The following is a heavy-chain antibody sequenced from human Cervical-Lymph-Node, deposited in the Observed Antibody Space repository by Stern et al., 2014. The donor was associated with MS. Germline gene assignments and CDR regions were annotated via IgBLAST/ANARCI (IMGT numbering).Heavy chain of an antibody. CDR3: ALGGFGHYFEY. V-gene: IGHV1-69*01. Sequence: QVQLVQSGAGVQKPGSSVKVSCRASGGTFSSSDICWVRQAPGQGLEWMGCTTPIIGTSNYAQKYQGRVTITAYESTSTAYMELSSLRSEDTAIYYCALGGFGHYFEYWGQGTLVTVSS. CDR2: TTPIIGTS. J-gene: IGHJ4*02. CDR1: GGTFSSSD. D-gene: IGHD3-10*01.